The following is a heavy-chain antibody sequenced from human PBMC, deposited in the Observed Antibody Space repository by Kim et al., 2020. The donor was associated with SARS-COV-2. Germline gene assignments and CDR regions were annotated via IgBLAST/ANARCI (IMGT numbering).Heavy chain of an antibody. J-gene: IGHJ5*02. CDR2: ISDDNGKT. Sequence: ASVKVSCKASGYSFSNYGISWVRQAPGQGLEWMGWISDDNGKTNYAQKFQGRVTMTTDTSTNTAYMELRSLGSDDTAVYYCAREGGWSGNWFDPWGQGTRVTVSS. CDR1: GYSFSNYG. CDR3: AREGGWSGNWFDP. V-gene: IGHV1-18*01. D-gene: IGHD6-19*01.